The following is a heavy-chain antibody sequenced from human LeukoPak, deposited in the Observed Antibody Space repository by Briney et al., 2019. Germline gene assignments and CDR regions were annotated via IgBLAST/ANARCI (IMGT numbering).Heavy chain of an antibody. J-gene: IGHJ4*02. CDR2: ISGGST. D-gene: IGHD2-15*01. V-gene: IGHV3-23*01. Sequence: GGSLRLSCAASGFTFSNYAMSWVRQAPGKGLEWVSVISGGSTYYADSVKGRFTISRDNSNNTLYQHLNSLRAEDTAVYYCAKDRGYCSGSSCYHFDYWGQGALVTVSS. CDR3: AKDRGYCSGSSCYHFDY. CDR1: GFTFSNYA.